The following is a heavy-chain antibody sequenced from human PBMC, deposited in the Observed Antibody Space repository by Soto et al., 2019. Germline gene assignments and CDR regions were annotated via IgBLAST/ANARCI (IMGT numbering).Heavy chain of an antibody. D-gene: IGHD6-19*01. V-gene: IGHV1-69*13. J-gene: IGHJ3*02. CDR2: IIPIFGTA. Sequence: ASVKVSCKASGGTFSSYAISWVRQAPGQGLEWMGGIIPIFGTANYAQKFQGRVTITADESTSTAYMELRSLRSDDTAVYYCASGYSSGLYAFAIWGQGTMVTVSS. CDR3: ASGYSSGLYAFAI. CDR1: GGTFSSYA.